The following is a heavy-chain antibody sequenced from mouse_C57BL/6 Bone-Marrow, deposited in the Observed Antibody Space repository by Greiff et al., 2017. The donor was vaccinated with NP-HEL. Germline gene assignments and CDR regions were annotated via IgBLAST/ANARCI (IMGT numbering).Heavy chain of an antibody. CDR1: GYTFTTYW. CDR2: IDPSDSYT. D-gene: IGHD1-1*01. V-gene: IGHV1-50*01. Sequence: QVQLQQSGAELVKPGASVKLSCKASGYTFTTYWMPWVQQRPGPGLAWIGEIDPSDSYTNYNQQFKGKATLTVDTSSSTAILQLSSLTSADSAVYYCARKAYYGRSYEFAYWGQGTRVTVSA. J-gene: IGHJ3*01. CDR3: ARKAYYGRSYEFAY.